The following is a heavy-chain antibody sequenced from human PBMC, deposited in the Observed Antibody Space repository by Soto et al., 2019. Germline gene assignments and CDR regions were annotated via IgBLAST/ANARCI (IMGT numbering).Heavy chain of an antibody. V-gene: IGHV4-39*01. Sequence: PSETLSLTCTVSGGSISSSSYYWGWIRQPPGKGLEWIGSIYYRGSTYYNPSLKSRVTISVDTSKNQFSLKLSSVTAADTAVYYCPAGRRRYYFDYWGQGTLVTVSS. CDR2: IYYRGST. CDR3: PAGRRRYYFDY. CDR1: GGSISSSSYY. J-gene: IGHJ4*02.